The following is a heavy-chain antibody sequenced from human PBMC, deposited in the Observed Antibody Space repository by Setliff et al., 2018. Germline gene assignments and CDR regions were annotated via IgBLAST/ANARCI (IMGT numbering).Heavy chain of an antibody. CDR3: ATTGTYRYFDY. CDR1: GDSISSSRYY. CDR2: ISYSGPT. V-gene: IGHV4-39*01. D-gene: IGHD1-1*01. J-gene: IGHJ4*02. Sequence: SETLSLTCTVSGDSISSSRYYWAWIRQPPGKGLEWIGNISYSGPTYSNPSLKSRVTMSVDTSKNQFSLRLNSVTASDTAVYYCATTGTYRYFDYWGQGTLVTVSS.